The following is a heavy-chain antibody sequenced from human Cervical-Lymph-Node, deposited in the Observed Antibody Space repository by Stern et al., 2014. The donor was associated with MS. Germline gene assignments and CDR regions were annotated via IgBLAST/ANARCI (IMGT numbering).Heavy chain of an antibody. CDR3: ARKGAIVPAAIENWFDS. CDR1: GGSISSCGYF. V-gene: IGHV4-31*03. J-gene: IGHJ5*01. Sequence: QLQLQESGPGLVKPSQTLSLTCTVSGGSISSCGYFWSWIRQHPGKGLEWLGYIYHSGSTYDNPPLKSRVTISVDPSRTQFSLNLTSVTAADTAVYYCARKGAIVPAAIENWFDSWGQGTLVTVSS. D-gene: IGHD2-2*01. CDR2: IYHSGST.